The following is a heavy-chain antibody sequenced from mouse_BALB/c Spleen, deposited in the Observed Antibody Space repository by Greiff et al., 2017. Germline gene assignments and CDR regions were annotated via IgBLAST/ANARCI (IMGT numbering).Heavy chain of an antibody. D-gene: IGHD2-3*01. CDR1: GYTFTSYT. V-gene: IGHV1-4*01. CDR2: INPSSGYT. Sequence: LVESGAELARPGASVKMSCKASGYTFTSYTMHWVKQRPGQGLEWIGYINPSSGYTNYNQKFKDKATLTADKSSSTAYMQLSSLTSEDSAVYYCARGKIYDGYYWFAYWGQGTLVTVSA. J-gene: IGHJ3*01. CDR3: ARGKIYDGYYWFAY.